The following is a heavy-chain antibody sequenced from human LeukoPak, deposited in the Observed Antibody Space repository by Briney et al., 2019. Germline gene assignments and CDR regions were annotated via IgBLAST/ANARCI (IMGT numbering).Heavy chain of an antibody. V-gene: IGHV3-74*01. CDR3: ARVSMVTRSRAFDI. D-gene: IGHD5-18*01. CDR1: GFTFSSYW. CDR2: INSDGSST. Sequence: GGSLRLSCAASGFTFSSYWMHWVRQAPGKGLVWVSRINSDGSSTSYADSVKGRSTISRDNAKNSLYLQMNSLRAEDTAVYYCARVSMVTRSRAFDIWGQGTMVTVSS. J-gene: IGHJ3*02.